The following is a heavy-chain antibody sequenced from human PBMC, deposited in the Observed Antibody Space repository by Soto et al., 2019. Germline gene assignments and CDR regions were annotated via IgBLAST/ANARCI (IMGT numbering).Heavy chain of an antibody. J-gene: IGHJ6*02. V-gene: IGHV4-34*01. CDR2: INHSGST. CDR1: GGSFRGYY. CDR3: ARGPRFLVVPPLYGMDV. Sequence: QVQLQQWGAGLLKPSETLSLTCAVYGGSFRGYYWSWIRQPPGKGLEWIGDINHSGSTNYNPSLKSRVTISVDTSKNQLSLQLSSVTAADTAVYYCARGPRFLVVPPLYGMDVWGQGTTVTVSS. D-gene: IGHD3-22*01.